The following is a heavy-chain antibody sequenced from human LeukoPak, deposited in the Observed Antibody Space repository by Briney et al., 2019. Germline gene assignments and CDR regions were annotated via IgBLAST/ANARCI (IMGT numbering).Heavy chain of an antibody. CDR1: GFTFSSYA. CDR3: AKDGGGSYCGGDCYWFSFRYYGMDV. V-gene: IGHV3-30-3*01. D-gene: IGHD2-21*02. CDR2: ISYDGSNK. J-gene: IGHJ6*02. Sequence: GGSLRLSCAASGFTFSSYAMHWVRQAPGKGLEWVAVISYDGSNKYYADSVKGRFTISRDNSKNTLYLQMNSLRAEDTAVYYCAKDGGGSYCGGDCYWFSFRYYGMDVWGQGTTVTVSS.